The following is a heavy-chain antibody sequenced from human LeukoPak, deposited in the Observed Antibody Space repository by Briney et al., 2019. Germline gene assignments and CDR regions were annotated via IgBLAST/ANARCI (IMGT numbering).Heavy chain of an antibody. Sequence: PGGSLRLSCAASGFTFSGYGMHWVRQAPGKGLEWVAFVRYDSSNKYYADSVKGRFTVSRDNSKNMLYLQMNSLRAEDTAVYYCAREPSGVLGLDCWGQGTLVTVSS. CDR2: VRYDSSNK. CDR3: AREPSGVLGLDC. J-gene: IGHJ4*02. D-gene: IGHD3-10*01. V-gene: IGHV3-30*02. CDR1: GFTFSGYG.